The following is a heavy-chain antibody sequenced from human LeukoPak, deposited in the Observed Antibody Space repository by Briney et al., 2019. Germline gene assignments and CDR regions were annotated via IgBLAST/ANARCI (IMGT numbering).Heavy chain of an antibody. CDR2: NSSSGSST. D-gene: IGHD3-10*01. J-gene: IGHJ4*02. CDR1: GFTLSDSY. Sequence: GGSLRLSCAASGFTLSDSYMSWFRQAPGKGLEWVSCNSSSGSSTYYADSVRGRFTISRDNTKNSLYLQMSSTRAEDTALYYCAKDSHPGSGSYYKGNFDYWGQGTLVTVSS. V-gene: IGHV3-11*01. CDR3: AKDSHPGSGSYYKGNFDY.